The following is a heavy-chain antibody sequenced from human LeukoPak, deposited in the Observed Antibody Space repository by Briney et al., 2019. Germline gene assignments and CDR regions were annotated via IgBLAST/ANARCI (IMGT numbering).Heavy chain of an antibody. Sequence: SETLSVTCTVSGGSISSYYWSWIRQPAGKGLEWIGRIYTSGGTNYNPSLKSRVTMSVDTSKNQFSLKLSSVTAADTAVYYCASLNGDYELDYWGQGTLVTVSS. CDR2: IYTSGGT. CDR3: ASLNGDYELDY. V-gene: IGHV4-4*07. D-gene: IGHD4-17*01. CDR1: GGSISSYY. J-gene: IGHJ4*02.